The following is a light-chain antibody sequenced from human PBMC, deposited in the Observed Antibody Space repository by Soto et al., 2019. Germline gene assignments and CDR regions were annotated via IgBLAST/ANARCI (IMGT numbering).Light chain of an antibody. CDR1: QSVTSDF. Sequence: ESVLTQSPGTLSLSQRERATLSCRASQSVTSDFLAWYQQRPGQAPRLLIFGASKRAPGIPDRFSGSGSGTDFTLTISRLEPEDFAVYYCQQYGYSSYTFGQGTKLEIK. CDR2: GAS. V-gene: IGKV3-20*01. CDR3: QQYGYSSYT. J-gene: IGKJ2*01.